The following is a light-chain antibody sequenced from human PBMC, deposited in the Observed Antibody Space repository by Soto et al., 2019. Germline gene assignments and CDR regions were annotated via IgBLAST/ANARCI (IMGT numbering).Light chain of an antibody. V-gene: IGKV1-27*01. CDR2: EAS. CDR1: QAISNC. Sequence: DIPMTQSPPSLSASVGDRVTITCRASQAISNCVAWYQQKPGKAPSLLIYEASTLQSGVPPRFSGRGSGTAFTLTISSLHPEDVATYFCQHYNGAPYAFGQGTKLEIK. CDR3: QHYNGAPYA. J-gene: IGKJ2*01.